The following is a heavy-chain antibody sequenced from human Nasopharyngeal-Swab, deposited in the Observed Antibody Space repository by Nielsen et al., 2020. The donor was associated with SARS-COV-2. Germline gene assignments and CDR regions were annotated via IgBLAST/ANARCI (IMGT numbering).Heavy chain of an antibody. CDR2: IAYDGRTK. D-gene: IGHD2/OR15-2a*01. V-gene: IGHV3-30*02. CDR1: GLPFSAYG. J-gene: IGHJ3*02. CDR3: AREGIDAFDI. Sequence: GESLKISCAAAGLPFSAYGMHWVRQAPGRGLEWLTFIAYDGRTKYSADSVRGRFTVSRDNSKSTLHLQIRSLRAEDTATYYCAREGIDAFDIWGQGTMVTVSS.